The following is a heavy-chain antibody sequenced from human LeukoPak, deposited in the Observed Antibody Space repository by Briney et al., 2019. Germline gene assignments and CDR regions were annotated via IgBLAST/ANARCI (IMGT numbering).Heavy chain of an antibody. Sequence: GGSLRLSCAASGFTFISYGMHWVRQAPGKGLEWVAFIRYDGTNKYYADSVKGRFTISRDNTLYLQMNSLRAEDTAVYYCASTVDLQKYYFDYWGQGTLVTVSS. V-gene: IGHV3-30*02. CDR2: IRYDGTNK. CDR1: GFTFISYG. J-gene: IGHJ4*02. D-gene: IGHD5-12*01. CDR3: ASTVDLQKYYFDY.